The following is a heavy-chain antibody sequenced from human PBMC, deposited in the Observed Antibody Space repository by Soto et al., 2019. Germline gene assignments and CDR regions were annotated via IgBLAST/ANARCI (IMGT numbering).Heavy chain of an antibody. CDR2: IYYSGST. V-gene: IGHV4-59*08. D-gene: IGHD3-16*02. Sequence: PSETLSLTCTFSGGSISSYYWSWIRQPPGKGLEWIGYIYYSGSTNYNPSLKSRVTISVDTSKNQFSLKLSSVTAADTAVYYCARHAGWGSYGYYFDYWGQGTLVTVSS. CDR3: ARHAGWGSYGYYFDY. J-gene: IGHJ4*02. CDR1: GGSISSYY.